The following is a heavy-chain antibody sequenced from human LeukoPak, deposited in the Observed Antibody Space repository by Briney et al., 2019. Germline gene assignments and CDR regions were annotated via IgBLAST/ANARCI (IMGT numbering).Heavy chain of an antibody. Sequence: ASVKVSCKASGYTFTGYYMHWVRQAPGQGLEWMGWINPNSGGTNYAQKFRGRVTMTRDTSISTAYMELSRLRSDDTAVYYCARLQVTDPHMDVWGKGTTVTVSS. CDR2: INPNSGGT. CDR3: ARLQVTDPHMDV. V-gene: IGHV1-2*02. D-gene: IGHD2-21*02. CDR1: GYTFTGYY. J-gene: IGHJ6*03.